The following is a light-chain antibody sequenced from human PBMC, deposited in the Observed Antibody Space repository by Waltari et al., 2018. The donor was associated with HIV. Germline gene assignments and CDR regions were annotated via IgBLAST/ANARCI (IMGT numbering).Light chain of an antibody. Sequence: EIVLTQSPATLSFSPGERATPSCGASQSVSSSYVAWYQQKPGLAPRLLIYDASRRATGIPDRFSGSGSGTDFTLTISRLEPEDFAVYYCQQYGSSLHSFGQGTKLEIK. V-gene: IGKV3D-20*01. CDR3: QQYGSSLHS. CDR1: QSVSSSY. J-gene: IGKJ2*03. CDR2: DAS.